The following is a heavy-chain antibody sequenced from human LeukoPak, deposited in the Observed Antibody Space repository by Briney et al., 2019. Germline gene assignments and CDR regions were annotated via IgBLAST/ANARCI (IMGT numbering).Heavy chain of an antibody. CDR1: GFTFSTYG. Sequence: GGSLRLSCTASGFTFSTYGAHWVRQAPGKGLEWVAVISYDETNKYYTDSVRGRVNISRDNSKNTLYLQMNSLRAEDMTVYYSEKTYYYGSGSYPIGAFDIWGQGTMVTVSS. J-gene: IGHJ3*02. CDR3: EKTYYYGSGSYPIGAFDI. V-gene: IGHV3-30*18. CDR2: ISYDETNK. D-gene: IGHD3-10*01.